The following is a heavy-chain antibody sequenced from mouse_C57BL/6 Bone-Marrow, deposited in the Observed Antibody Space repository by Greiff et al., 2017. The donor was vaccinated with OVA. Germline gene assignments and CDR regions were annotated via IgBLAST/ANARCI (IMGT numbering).Heavy chain of an antibody. D-gene: IGHD2-3*01. J-gene: IGHJ1*03. CDR1: GYTFTSYW. Sequence: QVQLQQPGAELVKPGASVKMSCKASGYTFTSYWITWVKQRPGPGLEWIGDIYPGSGSTNYNEKFKSKATLTVDTSSSTAYMQLISLTSEDSAVYYCERGPRSYDGYYGYFDVWGTGTTVTVSS. CDR2: IYPGSGST. CDR3: ERGPRSYDGYYGYFDV. V-gene: IGHV1-55*01.